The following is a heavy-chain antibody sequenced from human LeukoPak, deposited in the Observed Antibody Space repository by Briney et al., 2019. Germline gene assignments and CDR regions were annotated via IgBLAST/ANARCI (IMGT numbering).Heavy chain of an antibody. CDR1: GDPISSYY. J-gene: IGHJ4*02. V-gene: IGHV4-59*01. CDR3: ARVRAGYSSAFDY. Sequence: PSETLSLTCTVSGDPISSYYWSWIRQPPGKGLEWVGHIYYSGSTNYNPSLKSRVTISVDTSKNQFSLKLSSVTAADTAVYYCARVRAGYSSAFDYWGQGTLVTVSS. D-gene: IGHD5-18*01. CDR2: IYYSGST.